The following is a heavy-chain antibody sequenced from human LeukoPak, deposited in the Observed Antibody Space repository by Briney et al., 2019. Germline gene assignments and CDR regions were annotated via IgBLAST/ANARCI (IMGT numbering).Heavy chain of an antibody. CDR1: GYTFTGYY. V-gene: IGHV1-2*06. CDR3: ARDGHTSGYYYMDV. J-gene: IGHJ6*03. CDR2: IDPNSGGT. Sequence: ASVTVSCKASGYTFTGYYMHWVRQAPGQGHERVGRIDPNSGGTNYEQKFQGRVTMTTDTSSSTAYMELIRLTSDDTAVYYCARDGHTSGYYYMDVWGKGTTVTVSS.